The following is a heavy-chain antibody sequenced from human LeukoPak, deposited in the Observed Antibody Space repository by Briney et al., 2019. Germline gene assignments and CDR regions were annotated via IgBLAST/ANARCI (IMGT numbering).Heavy chain of an antibody. Sequence: PSETVSLTCAVSGGSFSGYYWSWIRQPPGKGLEWIGSIYYSGSTYYNPSLKSRVTISVDTSKNQFSLKLSSVTAADTAVYYCARDQGYSTRPTPVATIRGFDYWGQGTLVTVSS. CDR1: GGSFSGYY. CDR2: IYYSGST. D-gene: IGHD5-12*01. V-gene: IGHV4-34*01. J-gene: IGHJ4*02. CDR3: ARDQGYSTRPTPVATIRGFDY.